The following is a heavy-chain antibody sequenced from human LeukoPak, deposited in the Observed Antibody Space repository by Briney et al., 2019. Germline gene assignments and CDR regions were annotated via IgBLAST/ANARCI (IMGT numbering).Heavy chain of an antibody. CDR1: DYSISSAYY. D-gene: IGHD2-21*02. CDR2: IYHSGST. CDR3: ARDQAYCGGDCYFDF. J-gene: IGHJ4*02. V-gene: IGHV4-38-2*02. Sequence: SETLSLTCAVSDYSISSAYYWGWIRQPPGKGLEWIGSIYHSGSTDYNPSLKSRVTISVDTPKNQFSLKLRSVTAADTAVYYCARDQAYCGGDCYFDFWGQGTLVTVSS.